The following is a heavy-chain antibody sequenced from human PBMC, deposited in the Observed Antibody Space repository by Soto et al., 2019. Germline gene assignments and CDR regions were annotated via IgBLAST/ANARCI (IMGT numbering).Heavy chain of an antibody. D-gene: IGHD5-12*01. J-gene: IGHJ4*02. V-gene: IGHV3-30-3*01. CDR2: ISYDGSNK. CDR1: GFTFSSYA. Sequence: GGSLRLSCAASGFTFSSYAMHWVRQAPGKGLEWVAVISYDGSNKYYADSVKGRFTISRDNSKNTLYLQMNSLRAEDTAVYYCARREISGYDYFDYWGQGTLVTVSS. CDR3: ARREISGYDYFDY.